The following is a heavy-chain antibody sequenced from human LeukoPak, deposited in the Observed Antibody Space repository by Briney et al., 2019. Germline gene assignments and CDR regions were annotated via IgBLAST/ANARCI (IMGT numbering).Heavy chain of an antibody. D-gene: IGHD3-16*01. CDR1: GGSISSYY. CDR3: ARHVARSPYYFDY. Sequence: XETLSLTCTVSGGSISSYYWSWVRQPPGKGLEWIGYIYYSGSTNYNPSLNSRLTISVDPSKNQFSLKLSSVTAADTAVYYCARHVARSPYYFDYWGQGTLVTVSS. V-gene: IGHV4-59*08. CDR2: IYYSGST. J-gene: IGHJ4*02.